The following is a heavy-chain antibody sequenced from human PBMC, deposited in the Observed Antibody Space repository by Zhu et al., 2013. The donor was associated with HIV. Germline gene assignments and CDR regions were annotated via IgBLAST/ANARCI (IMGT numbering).Heavy chain of an antibody. CDR1: GGTFSSYA. Sequence: QVQLVQSGAEVKKPGSSVKVSCKASGGTFSSYAISWVRQAPGQGLEWMGGIIPIFGTANYAQKFQGRVTITADKSTSTAYMELSSLRSEDTAVYYCARGLPWGQAMVTYYYYGMDVWGQGTTVNRL. J-gene: IGHJ6*02. D-gene: IGHD5-18*01. CDR3: ARGLPWGQAMVTYYYYGMDV. CDR2: IIPIFGTA. V-gene: IGHV1-69*06.